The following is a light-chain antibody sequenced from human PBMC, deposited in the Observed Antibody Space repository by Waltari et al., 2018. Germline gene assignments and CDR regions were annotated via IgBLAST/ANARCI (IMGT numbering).Light chain of an antibody. J-gene: IGKJ1*01. CDR1: QNIGHY. CDR3: QHHFRLPAT. Sequence: IVLTQSPGTLSLSPGGRATLSCRASQNIGHYLAWYQQKPGQAPRLLIYASSTRAAGIPDRFSGSGSGADFSLTITRLEPDDFAVYYCQHHFRLPATFDQGTKV. V-gene: IGKV3-20*01. CDR2: ASS.